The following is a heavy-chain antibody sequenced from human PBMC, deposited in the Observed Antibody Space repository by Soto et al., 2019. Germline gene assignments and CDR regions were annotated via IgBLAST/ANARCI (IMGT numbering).Heavy chain of an antibody. CDR2: IYDSGST. Sequence: QVQLQESGPGLVKPSQTLSLTCTVSGGSVSNGGYYWSWVRQPPGKGLEWIGYIYDSGSTVYNPSLKTRLSISGDTSRNQFSLRLSSVTAADTAVYYCARGGVRTTFRHWGQGALVTVSS. CDR1: GGSVSNGGYY. J-gene: IGHJ4*02. CDR3: ARGGVRTTFRH. D-gene: IGHD3-10*01. V-gene: IGHV4-31*03.